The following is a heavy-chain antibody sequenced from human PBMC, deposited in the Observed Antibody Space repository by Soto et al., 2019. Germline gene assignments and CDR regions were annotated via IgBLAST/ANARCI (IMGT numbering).Heavy chain of an antibody. Sequence: QVQLVQSGAEVKKPGSSVKVSCKAPGGTFSSYAISRVRQAPGQGLEWMGGIIPIFGTAKYAQKFQGRVTTTADESTSTGYMEVSSLSSEDTALEYGARSQGGSSSLDIYYYYYYGMDVWGQGTTVTVSS. CDR3: ARSQGGSSSLDIYYYYYYGMDV. D-gene: IGHD2-15*01. CDR2: IIPIFGTA. V-gene: IGHV1-69*01. J-gene: IGHJ6*02. CDR1: GGTFSSYA.